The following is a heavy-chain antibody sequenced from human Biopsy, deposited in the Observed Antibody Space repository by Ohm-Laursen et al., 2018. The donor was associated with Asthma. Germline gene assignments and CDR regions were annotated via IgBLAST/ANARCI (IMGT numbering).Heavy chain of an antibody. CDR2: ISHRGST. CDR1: GGSISSGGYS. CDR3: ARVKDGYNFDY. D-gene: IGHD5-24*01. V-gene: IGHV4-30-2*01. Sequence: SDTPSLTCAVSGGSISSGGYSWSWIRQPPGKGLEWIGYISHRGSTYYNPSLKSRVTISVDRSKNQFSLKLSFVTAADTAVYYCARVKDGYNFDYWGQGTLVTVSS. J-gene: IGHJ4*02.